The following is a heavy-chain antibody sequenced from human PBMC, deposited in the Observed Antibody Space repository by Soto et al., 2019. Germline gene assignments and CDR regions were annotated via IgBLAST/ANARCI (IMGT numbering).Heavy chain of an antibody. CDR1: GFTLSSYA. D-gene: IGHD3-10*01. CDR3: VKEGGVVRGVYDY. CDR2: ISSDGGRT. V-gene: IGHV3-64D*06. J-gene: IGHJ4*02. Sequence: EVQLVESEGGLVQPGGSLRLSCSASGFTLSSYAMHWVRQAPGKGLEYVSAISSDGGRTYYADSVKGRFTISRDISKNTLYLQMSSLRVEDTAVYYCVKEGGVVRGVYDYWGQGTLVTVSS.